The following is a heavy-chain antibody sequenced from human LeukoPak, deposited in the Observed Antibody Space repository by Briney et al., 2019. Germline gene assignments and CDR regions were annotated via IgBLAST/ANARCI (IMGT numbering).Heavy chain of an antibody. CDR1: GGSISTYY. CDR2: IYNSGST. CDR3: AKAVAAAGRFGFDP. D-gene: IGHD6-13*01. Sequence: RPSDTLTLTCTVSGGSISTYYWSWIRQPPGKGLEWIGYIYNSGSTNYNPSLQSRVTISVDTSKNQFSLRLTSVTAADTAVYYCAKAVAAAGRFGFDPWGQGTLVTVSS. J-gene: IGHJ5*02. V-gene: IGHV4-59*07.